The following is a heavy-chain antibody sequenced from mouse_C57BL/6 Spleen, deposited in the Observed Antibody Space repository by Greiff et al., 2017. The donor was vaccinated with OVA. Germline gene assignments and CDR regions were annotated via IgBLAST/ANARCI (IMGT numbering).Heavy chain of an antibody. CDR1: GYSITSGYY. J-gene: IGHJ4*01. V-gene: IGHV3-6*01. Sequence: EVQLHESGPGLVKPSQSLSLTCSVTGYSITSGYYWNWIRQFPGNKLEWMGYISYDGSNNYNPSLKNRISITRDTSKNQFFLKLNSVTTEDTATYYCAALLGYYAMDYWGQGTSVTVSS. D-gene: IGHD4-1*01. CDR2: ISYDGSN. CDR3: AALLGYYAMDY.